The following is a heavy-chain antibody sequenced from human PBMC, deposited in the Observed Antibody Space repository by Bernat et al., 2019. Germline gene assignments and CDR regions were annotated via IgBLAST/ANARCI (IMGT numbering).Heavy chain of an antibody. CDR2: INPCDRST. Sequence: QVQLVQSGAEVKKPGASVRVSCKASGYTFTTYFMHLVRQAPGQGLEWMGIINPCDRSTSYAQKFQGRVTMTIDTSTTTVYMELSSLTSEDTAVYYCARSITLVRGVILWALDYWGRGTLVTVSS. CDR1: GYTFTTYF. CDR3: ARSITLVRGVILWALDY. J-gene: IGHJ4*02. V-gene: IGHV1-46*03. D-gene: IGHD3-10*01.